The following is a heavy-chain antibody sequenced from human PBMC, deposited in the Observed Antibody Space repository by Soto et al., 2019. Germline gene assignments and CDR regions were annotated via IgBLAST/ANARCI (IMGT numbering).Heavy chain of an antibody. D-gene: IGHD2-15*01. Sequence: EVKLVESGGGLVQPGGSLRLSCAASGFTFTNYWMYWVRQAPGKGLVWVSRINSDGSVSSYADSVKGRLTISRDNVKNTLYLQMNSLRAEDTAVYYCARGDCVCGTCYSLAGSFYYYMDVWGKGTTVTVFS. CDR1: GFTFTNYW. V-gene: IGHV3-74*01. CDR3: ARGDCVCGTCYSLAGSFYYYMDV. CDR2: INSDGSVS. J-gene: IGHJ6*03.